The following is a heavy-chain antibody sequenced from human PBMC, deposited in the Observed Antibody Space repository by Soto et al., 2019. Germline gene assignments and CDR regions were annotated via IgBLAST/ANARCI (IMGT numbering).Heavy chain of an antibody. CDR2: IYYSGST. D-gene: IGHD2-15*01. CDR3: ARGPLPRIVDYMDV. V-gene: IGHV4-39*01. Sequence: SETLSLTCTVSGGSISSSSYYWGWIRRPPGKGLEWIGSIYYSGSTYYNTSLKSRVTISVDTSKNQFSLKLSSVTAADTAVYYCARGPLPRIVDYMDVWGKGTTVTVSS. CDR1: GGSISSSSYY. J-gene: IGHJ6*03.